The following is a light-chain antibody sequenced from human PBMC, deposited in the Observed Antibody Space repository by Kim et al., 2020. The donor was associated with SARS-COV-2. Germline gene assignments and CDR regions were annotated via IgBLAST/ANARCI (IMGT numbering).Light chain of an antibody. J-gene: IGKJ3*01. CDR2: AAS. CDR3: QQSYSTLPIT. Sequence: DIQMTQSPSSLSASVGDRVTITCRASQSISSYLNWYQQKPGKAPKLLIYAASSLQSGVPSRFSGSGSGTDFTLTISSLQPEDFATYYCQQSYSTLPITFGPGTKVDIK. CDR1: QSISSY. V-gene: IGKV1-39*01.